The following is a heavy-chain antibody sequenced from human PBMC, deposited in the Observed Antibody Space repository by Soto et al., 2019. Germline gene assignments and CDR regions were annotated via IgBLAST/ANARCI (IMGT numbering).Heavy chain of an antibody. CDR2: ISGSGGIT. V-gene: IGHV3-23*01. J-gene: IGHJ4*02. CDR1: GFTFSSYA. D-gene: IGHD5-18*01. Sequence: GWSLRLSCAASGFTFSSYAMSWVRQAPGKGLEWVSAISGSGGITYYADSVKGRFTISRDNSKNTLYLQMNSLRAEDTAVYYCAKDGGNGYSYGYDYWGQGTLVTVPQ. CDR3: AKDGGNGYSYGYDY.